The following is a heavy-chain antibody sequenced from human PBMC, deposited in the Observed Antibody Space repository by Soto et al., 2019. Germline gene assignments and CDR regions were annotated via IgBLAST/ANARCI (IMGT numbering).Heavy chain of an antibody. CDR2: IYTSGST. V-gene: IGHV4-4*07. J-gene: IGHJ4*02. CDR3: ARAKGEQHGSPAEYYFDY. D-gene: IGHD1-26*01. CDR1: GGSISSYY. Sequence: PSETLSLTCTVSGGSISSYYWSWIRQPAGKGLEWIGRIYTSGSTNYNPSLKSRVTMSVDTSKNQFSLKLSSVTAADTAVYYCARAKGEQHGSPAEYYFDYWGQGTLVTVSS.